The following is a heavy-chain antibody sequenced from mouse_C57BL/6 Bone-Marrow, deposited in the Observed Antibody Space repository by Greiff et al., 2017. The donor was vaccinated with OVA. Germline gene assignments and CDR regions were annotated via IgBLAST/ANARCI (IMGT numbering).Heavy chain of an antibody. V-gene: IGHV1-78*01. J-gene: IGHJ2*01. Sequence: QVQLQQSDAELVKPGASVKISCKVSGYTFTDHTIHWMKQRPEQGLEWIGYIYPRDGSTKYNEQFKGKATLTADKSSSTAYMQLNSLTSDDSTVYFCARRLYYYGSSLGDWGQGTTLTVSS. CDR1: GYTFTDHT. D-gene: IGHD1-1*01. CDR2: IYPRDGST. CDR3: ARRLYYYGSSLGD.